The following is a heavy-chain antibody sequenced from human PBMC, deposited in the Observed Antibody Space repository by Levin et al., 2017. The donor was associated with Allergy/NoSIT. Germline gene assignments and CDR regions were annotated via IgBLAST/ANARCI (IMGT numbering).Heavy chain of an antibody. CDR2: IWYDGRKK. CDR3: ARDRTAYSGDWYPSALDY. D-gene: IGHD2-21*02. J-gene: IGHJ4*02. Sequence: GGSLRLSCTASGFTFSSYVMHWVRLAPGKGLEWVAVIWYDGRKKYYVDSVKGRFTVSRDNSKNTLYLQMDSLRAEDTAVYYCARDRTAYSGDWYPSALDYWGQGTLVTVSS. V-gene: IGHV3-33*01. CDR1: GFTFSSYV.